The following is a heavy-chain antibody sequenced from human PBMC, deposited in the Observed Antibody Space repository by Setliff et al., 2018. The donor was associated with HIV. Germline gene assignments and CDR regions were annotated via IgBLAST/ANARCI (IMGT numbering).Heavy chain of an antibody. CDR3: ARSIVPVASGYYYFEY. J-gene: IGHJ4*02. V-gene: IGHV4-61*01. CDR1: GTSVRSGPYH. Sequence: PSETLSLTCTVSGTSVRSGPYHWSWIRQSPGKGLEWIGHIYGNGSVTYSPSLRSRVTISVDTSKNQFSLRLSSVAAGDTAVYYCARSIVPVASGYYYFEYWGQGTLVTVS. CDR2: IYGNGSV. D-gene: IGHD3-3*01.